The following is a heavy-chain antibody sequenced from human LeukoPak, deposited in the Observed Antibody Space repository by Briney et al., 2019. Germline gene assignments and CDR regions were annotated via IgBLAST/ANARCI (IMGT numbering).Heavy chain of an antibody. CDR3: ANFDY. J-gene: IGHJ4*02. CDR1: GFTFSTYG. Sequence: PGRSLRLSCAASGFTFSTYGMHWVRQAPGKGLEWVVVISYDGGNKYYADSVKGRFTISRDNSKNTLYLQMNSLRAEDTAVYYCANFDYWGQGTLVTVSS. CDR2: ISYDGGNK. V-gene: IGHV3-33*06.